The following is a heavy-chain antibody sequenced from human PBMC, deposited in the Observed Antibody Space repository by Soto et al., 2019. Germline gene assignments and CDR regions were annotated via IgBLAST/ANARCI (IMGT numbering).Heavy chain of an antibody. D-gene: IGHD3-10*01. V-gene: IGHV3-33*01. CDR2: IWYDGSNE. J-gene: IGHJ3*02. Sequence: GGSQRLSCAGSGFSFKSYGMHWVRQAPGKGLEWVAIIWYDGSNENYADSVKGRYTISRDNSKNTLYLQLNSLRAEDTAVYYCARDSGSNGSPFDIWGQGTMVTVSS. CDR1: GFSFKSYG. CDR3: ARDSGSNGSPFDI.